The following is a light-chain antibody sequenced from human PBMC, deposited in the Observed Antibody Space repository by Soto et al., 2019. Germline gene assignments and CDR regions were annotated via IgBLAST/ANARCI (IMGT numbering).Light chain of an antibody. J-gene: IGKJ3*01. CDR3: QQYGSSLLS. CDR1: QSIGSSS. Sequence: EIMLTQSPDTLSLSPGERATLSCRASQSIGSSSLAWYQQNPGQAPRLLNYGGSNRATGIPDRFSGSGSGTDFTLTISRLEPEDSALYYCQQYGSSLLSFEPGTTVEIK. V-gene: IGKV3-20*01. CDR2: GGS.